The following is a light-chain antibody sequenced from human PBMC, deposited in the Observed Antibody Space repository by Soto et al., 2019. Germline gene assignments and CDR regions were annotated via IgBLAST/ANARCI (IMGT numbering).Light chain of an antibody. J-gene: IGLJ1*01. CDR2: DVS. Sequence: SVLTQPRSVYGSAGQSVTISCTGKSSDVGGYNYVSWYQQPPRKAPKLMIYDVSKRPSGVPDLLSRSKTGNTHSLTSSGLQVEEEADYYCCSYAGSYSYVFGTGTKFIV. CDR3: CSYAGSYSYV. CDR1: SSDVGGYNY. V-gene: IGLV2-11*01.